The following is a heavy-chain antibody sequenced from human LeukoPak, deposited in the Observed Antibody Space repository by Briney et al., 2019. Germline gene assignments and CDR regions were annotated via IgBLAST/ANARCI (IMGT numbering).Heavy chain of an antibody. CDR3: ARESKANWESDLDY. V-gene: IGHV1-3*01. CDR1: GYTFTSYA. J-gene: IGHJ4*02. CDR2: INAGNGNT. D-gene: IGHD7-27*01. Sequence: ASVKVSCKASGYTFTSYAMHWVRQAPGQGLEWMGWINAGNGNTKYSQKFQGRVTITRDTSASTAYMELSSLRSEDTAVYYCARESKANWESDLDYWGQGTLVTVSS.